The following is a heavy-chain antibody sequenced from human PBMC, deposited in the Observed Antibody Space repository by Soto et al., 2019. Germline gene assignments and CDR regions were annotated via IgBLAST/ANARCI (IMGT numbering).Heavy chain of an antibody. Sequence: QVQLVQSGAEVKKPGASVKVSCKASGYTFTSYGISWVRQAPGQGLEWMGWINSYNGNTNYAQKLQGRVTMTTDTXXXXXYMXXXXLRSXXTXXXYCAREPVAGIWFDPWGQGTLVTVSS. CDR2: INSYNGNT. CDR1: GYTFTSYG. CDR3: AREPVAGIWFDP. J-gene: IGHJ5*02. V-gene: IGHV1-18*01. D-gene: IGHD6-19*01.